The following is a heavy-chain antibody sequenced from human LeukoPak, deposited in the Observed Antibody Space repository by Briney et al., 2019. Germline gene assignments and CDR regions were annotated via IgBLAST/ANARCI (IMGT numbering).Heavy chain of an antibody. CDR3: ASPYSSGPDYYYGMDV. D-gene: IGHD6-19*01. J-gene: IGHJ6*02. Sequence: PGGSLRLSCAASGFTFSSYGMHWVRQAPGKGLEWVAVIWYDGSNKYYADSVKGRFTISRDNSKNTLYLQMNSLRAEDMAVYYCASPYSSGPDYYYGMDVWGQGTTVTVSS. V-gene: IGHV3-33*01. CDR1: GFTFSSYG. CDR2: IWYDGSNK.